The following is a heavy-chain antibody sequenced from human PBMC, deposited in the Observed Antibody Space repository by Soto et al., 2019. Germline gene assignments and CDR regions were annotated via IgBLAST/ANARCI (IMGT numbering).Heavy chain of an antibody. CDR2: IRRKANSYTT. D-gene: IGHD6-19*01. V-gene: IGHV3-72*01. Sequence: EVQLVESGGGLVQPGGSLRLSCAASGLIFSDYHMDWVRQAPGKGLEWVGRIRRKANSYTTEYAASVKGRFTISRDDSTNSLYLQMNSLKSEDTAVYYCAMLGGWSGGSSDMDVWGQGTTVTVSS. CDR3: AMLGGWSGGSSDMDV. J-gene: IGHJ6*02. CDR1: GLIFSDYH.